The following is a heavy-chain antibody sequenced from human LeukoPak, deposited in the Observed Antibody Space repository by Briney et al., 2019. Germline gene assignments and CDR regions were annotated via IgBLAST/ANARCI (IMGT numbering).Heavy chain of an antibody. Sequence: GGSLRLSCVASGFTFDDYSMHWVRQIPGKGLVWISDINTDGSRTRYANSVRVRFTISRDNAKNTVYLQMNSLRADDTGIFYCLRGELTPGVGYWGQGTLVTVSS. D-gene: IGHD1-1*01. CDR2: INTDGSRT. CDR1: GFTFDDYS. CDR3: LRGELTPGVGY. V-gene: IGHV3-74*01. J-gene: IGHJ4*02.